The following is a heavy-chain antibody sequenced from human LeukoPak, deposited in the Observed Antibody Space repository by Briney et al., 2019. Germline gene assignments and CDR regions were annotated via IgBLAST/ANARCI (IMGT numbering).Heavy chain of an antibody. CDR3: ARDLWPGIAADYYYYYGMDV. Sequence: ASVKVSCKASGYTFTSYGISWVRQAPGQGLEWMGWISAYNGNTNYAQKLQGRVTMTTDTSTSTACMELRSLRSDDTAVYYCARDLWPGIAADYYYYYGMDVWGKGTTVTVSS. CDR2: ISAYNGNT. D-gene: IGHD6-13*01. J-gene: IGHJ6*04. V-gene: IGHV1-18*04. CDR1: GYTFTSYG.